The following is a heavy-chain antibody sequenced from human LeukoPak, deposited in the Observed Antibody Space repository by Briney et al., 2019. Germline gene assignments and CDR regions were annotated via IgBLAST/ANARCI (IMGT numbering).Heavy chain of an antibody. J-gene: IGHJ4*02. CDR1: GGSISSGSYY. Sequence: SETLSLTCTVSGGSISSGSYYWSWIRQPAGKGLEWIGRIYTSGSTNYNPSLKSRVTISVDTSKNQFSLKLSSVTAADNAVYYWAGGSGRNSYGLDWGQGTLVTVSS. D-gene: IGHD5-18*01. CDR3: AGGSGRNSYGLD. CDR2: IYTSGST. V-gene: IGHV4-61*02.